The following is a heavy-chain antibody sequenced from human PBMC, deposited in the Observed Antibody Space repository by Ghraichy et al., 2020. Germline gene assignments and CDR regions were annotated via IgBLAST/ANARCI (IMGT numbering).Heavy chain of an antibody. J-gene: IGHJ4*02. CDR1: GYTFTGYY. CDR3: ARESRITMIVVARAHYFDY. V-gene: IGHV1-2*04. D-gene: IGHD3-22*01. CDR2: INPNSGGT. Sequence: ASVKVSCKASGYTFTGYYMHWVRQAPGQGLEWMGWINPNSGGTNYAQKFQVWVTMTRDTSISTAYMELSRLRSDDTAVYYCARESRITMIVVARAHYFDYWGQGTLVTVSS.